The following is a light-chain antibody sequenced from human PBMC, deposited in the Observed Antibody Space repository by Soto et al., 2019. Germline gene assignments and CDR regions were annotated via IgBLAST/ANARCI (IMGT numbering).Light chain of an antibody. Sequence: DIQMTQSPSTLSASVGDRVTITCRASQSVSNRLAWYQQPPGKAPKLMIYKASTSQSGVPSSFSGSGSGTEFTLTISILQPADFASYYCQQYHNYPLTCGQVTNVDIK. J-gene: IGKJ1*01. CDR1: QSVSNR. V-gene: IGKV1-5*03. CDR3: QQYHNYPLT. CDR2: KAS.